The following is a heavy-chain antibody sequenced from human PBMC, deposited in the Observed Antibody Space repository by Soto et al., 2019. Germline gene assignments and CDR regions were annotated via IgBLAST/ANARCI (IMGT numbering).Heavy chain of an antibody. V-gene: IGHV3-23*01. CDR3: AKSRAGQLVAIDY. D-gene: IGHD6-6*01. CDR1: GFTFISYA. Sequence: PGGSLRLSCAASGFTFISYAMSWGRQAPGKGLEWVSAISGSGGSTYYADSVKGRFTISRDNSKNTLYLQMNSLRAEDTAVYYCAKSRAGQLVAIDYWGQGTLVTVSS. CDR2: ISGSGGST. J-gene: IGHJ4*02.